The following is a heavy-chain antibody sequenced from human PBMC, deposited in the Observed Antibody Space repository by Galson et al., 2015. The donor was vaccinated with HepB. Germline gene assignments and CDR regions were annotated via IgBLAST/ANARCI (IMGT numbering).Heavy chain of an antibody. CDR2: ISYDGSNT. J-gene: IGHJ4*02. D-gene: IGHD1-20*01. CDR1: GFTFTNFA. Sequence: SLRLSCAASGFTFTNFALHWVRQAPGKGLEWVAVISYDGSNTYYADSVKGRFTISRENSNNTVYLQMNSLRPEDTAVYSCARELDPVSHWKRYTWFFDYWGQGSLVTVSS. CDR3: ARELDPVSHWKRYTWFFDY. V-gene: IGHV3-30*04.